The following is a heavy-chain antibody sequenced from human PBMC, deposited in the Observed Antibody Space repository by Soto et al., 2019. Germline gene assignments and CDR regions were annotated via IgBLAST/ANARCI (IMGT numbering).Heavy chain of an antibody. CDR2: ISSSGSTI. CDR1: GFTFSDYY. Sequence: KTGGSLRLSCAASGFTFSDYYMSWIRQAPGKGLEWVSYISSSGSTIYYADSVKGRFTISRDNAKNSLYLQMNSLRAEDTAVYYCARHSSGWYNWFDPWGQGTLVTVSS. D-gene: IGHD6-19*01. J-gene: IGHJ5*02. CDR3: ARHSSGWYNWFDP. V-gene: IGHV3-11*01.